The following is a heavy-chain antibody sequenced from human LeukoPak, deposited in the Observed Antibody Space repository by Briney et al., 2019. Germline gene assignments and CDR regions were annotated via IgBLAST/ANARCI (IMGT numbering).Heavy chain of an antibody. Sequence: PSETLSLTCAVYGGSFSGYYWSWIRQPPGKGLEWIGEINHSGSTNYNPSLKSRVTISVDTSKNQFSLKLSSVTAADTAVYYCARLRFFGYWGQGTLVTVSS. D-gene: IGHD3-3*01. CDR3: ARLRFFGY. CDR1: GGSFSGYY. CDR2: INHSGST. J-gene: IGHJ4*02. V-gene: IGHV4-34*01.